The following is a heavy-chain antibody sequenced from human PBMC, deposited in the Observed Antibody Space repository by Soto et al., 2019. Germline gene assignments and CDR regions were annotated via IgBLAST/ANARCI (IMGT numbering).Heavy chain of an antibody. CDR1: GFTFSSYA. CDR3: AKDIPLTPFDY. J-gene: IGHJ4*02. V-gene: IGHV3-23*01. Sequence: PWGSLRLSCAASGFTFSSYAISLCCQAPLKGLEWVSAISGSGGSTYYADSVKGRFTISRDNSKNTLYLQMNSLRAEDTAVYYCAKDIPLTPFDYWGQGTLVTVSS. CDR2: ISGSGGST.